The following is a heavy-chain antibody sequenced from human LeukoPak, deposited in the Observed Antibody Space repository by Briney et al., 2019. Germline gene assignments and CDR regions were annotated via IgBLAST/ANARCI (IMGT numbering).Heavy chain of an antibody. V-gene: IGHV1-18*01. Sequence: GASVKVSCKASGYTFTSYGISWVRQAPGQGLEWMGWISAYNGNTNYAQKLQGRVTMTTDTSTSTAYMELRSLRSDDTAVYYCARDNHYYDSKGDFDYWGQGTLVTVSS. J-gene: IGHJ4*02. D-gene: IGHD3-22*01. CDR2: ISAYNGNT. CDR1: GYTFTSYG. CDR3: ARDNHYYDSKGDFDY.